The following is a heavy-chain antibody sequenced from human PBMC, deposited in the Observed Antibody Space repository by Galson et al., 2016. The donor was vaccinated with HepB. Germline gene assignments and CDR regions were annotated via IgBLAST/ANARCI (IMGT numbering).Heavy chain of an antibody. CDR1: GGSFSGYY. J-gene: IGHJ4*02. D-gene: IGHD3-22*01. CDR2: INHSGIT. CDR3: ARGPYYDSSAYAN. V-gene: IGHV4-34*01. Sequence: ETLSLTCAVYGGSFSGYYWSWIRQPPQKGLEWIGEINHSGITNYNPSLKSRVTISLDTSKNQFSPRLSSMTAADTAVYYCARGPYYDSSAYANWGQGILVTVSS.